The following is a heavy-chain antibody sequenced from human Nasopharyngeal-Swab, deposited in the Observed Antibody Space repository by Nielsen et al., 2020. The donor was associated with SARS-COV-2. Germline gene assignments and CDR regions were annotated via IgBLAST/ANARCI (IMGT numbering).Heavy chain of an antibody. CDR2: IRWNSGSI. CDR3: ASLSGSSTAYYYYMDV. V-gene: IGHV3-9*01. CDR1: GFTFDDYA. Sequence: SLKISCAASGFTFDDYAMHWVRQAPGKGLEWVSGIRWNSGSIGYADSVKGRFTISRDNAKNSLYLQMISLRAEDTPLDYCASLSGSSTAYYYYMDVWGKGTTVTVSS. J-gene: IGHJ6*03. D-gene: IGHD6-13*01.